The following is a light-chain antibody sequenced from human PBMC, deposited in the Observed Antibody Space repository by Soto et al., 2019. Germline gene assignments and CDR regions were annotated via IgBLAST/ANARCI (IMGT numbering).Light chain of an antibody. CDR1: SSDVGGSNY. V-gene: IGLV2-14*03. CDR3: SSYTSSTTWV. J-gene: IGLJ3*02. Sequence: QSVLTQPASVSGSPGQSITISCTGTSSDVGGSNYVSWYQQHPGKATKLMIFDVSNRPSGVSNRFSGSKSGNTASLTISGLQAEDEADYHCSSYTSSTTWVFGGGTKLTVL. CDR2: DVS.